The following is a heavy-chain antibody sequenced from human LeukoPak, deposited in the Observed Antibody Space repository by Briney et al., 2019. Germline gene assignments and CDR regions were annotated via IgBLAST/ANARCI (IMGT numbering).Heavy chain of an antibody. V-gene: IGHV3-23*01. CDR3: AKDRNDILTGFDH. Sequence: GGSLRLSCAASGFTFSSYAMSWVRQAPGKGLEWVSAISGSGGSTYYADSVKGRFTISRGNSKNTLYLQMNSLRAEDTAVYYCAKDRNDILTGFDHWGQGTLVTVSS. CDR2: ISGSGGST. J-gene: IGHJ4*02. CDR1: GFTFSSYA. D-gene: IGHD3-9*01.